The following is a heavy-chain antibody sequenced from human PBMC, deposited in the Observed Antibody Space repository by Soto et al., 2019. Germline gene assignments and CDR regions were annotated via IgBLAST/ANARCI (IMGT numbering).Heavy chain of an antibody. Sequence: QVQLVQSGAEVKKPGSSVKVSCKASGGTFSTYTITWVRQAPGQGLEWMGRIIPIIGIINYAQKFQGRVTIRADKFTGTAYMELTGLRSADTAVYYCAGDPDSHYNDSHASSYPWGQGTLVTVSS. CDR1: GGTFSTYT. V-gene: IGHV1-69*08. CDR2: IIPIIGII. J-gene: IGHJ5*02. CDR3: AGDPDSHYNDSHASSYP. D-gene: IGHD4-4*01.